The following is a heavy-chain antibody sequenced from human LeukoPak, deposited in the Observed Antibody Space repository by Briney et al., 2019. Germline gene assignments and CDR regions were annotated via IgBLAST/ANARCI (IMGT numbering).Heavy chain of an antibody. Sequence: GGSLRLSCAASGFTVSSNYMSWVRQAPGKGLEWVSVIYSGGSTYYADSVKGRFTISRDNSKNTLYLQMNSLRAEDTVVYYCARGGVATGNRYYYYYMDVWGKGTTVTVSS. CDR1: GFTVSSNY. CDR3: ARGGVATGNRYYYYYMDV. V-gene: IGHV3-53*01. CDR2: IYSGGST. D-gene: IGHD5-12*01. J-gene: IGHJ6*03.